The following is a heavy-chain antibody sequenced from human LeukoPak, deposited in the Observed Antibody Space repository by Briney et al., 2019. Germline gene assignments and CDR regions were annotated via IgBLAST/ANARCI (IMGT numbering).Heavy chain of an antibody. V-gene: IGHV1-69*05. CDR2: IIPIFGTA. CDR3: ARVASYGAFDI. J-gene: IGHJ3*02. D-gene: IGHD1-26*01. Sequence: SVKVSCKASGGTFSSYAISWVRQAPGQGLEWMGGIIPIFGTANYAQKFQGRVTMTRDTSISTAYMELSRLRSDDTAVYYCARVASYGAFDIWGQGTMVTVSS. CDR1: GGTFSSYA.